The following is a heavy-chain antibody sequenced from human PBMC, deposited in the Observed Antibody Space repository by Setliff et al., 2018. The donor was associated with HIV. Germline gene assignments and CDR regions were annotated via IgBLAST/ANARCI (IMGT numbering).Heavy chain of an antibody. V-gene: IGHV1-8*03. Sequence: GASVKVSCKASGYTFTSYDINWVRQATGQGLEWMGWMNPNSGNTGYAQKFQGRVTITRDTAASTAYMELSSLRSEDTAVYYCARVSNRQYMDVWGKGTTVTVSS. CDR1: GYTFTSYD. CDR2: MNPNSGNT. J-gene: IGHJ6*03. D-gene: IGHD4-4*01. CDR3: ARVSNRQYMDV.